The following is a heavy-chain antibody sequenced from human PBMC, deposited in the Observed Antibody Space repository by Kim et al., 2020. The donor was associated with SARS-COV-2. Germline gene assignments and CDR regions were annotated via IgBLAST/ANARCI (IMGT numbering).Heavy chain of an antibody. D-gene: IGHD1-26*01. CDR3: ASSSSGSYHGGFDY. Sequence: ADSVKGRFTISRDNSKNTLYLQMNSLRAEDTAVYYCASSSSGSYHGGFDYWGQGTLVTVSS. J-gene: IGHJ4*02. V-gene: IGHV3-30*01.